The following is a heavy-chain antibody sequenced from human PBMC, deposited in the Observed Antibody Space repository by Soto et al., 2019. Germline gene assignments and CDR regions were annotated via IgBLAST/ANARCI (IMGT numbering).Heavy chain of an antibody. CDR3: ARGQPYNYNYNYFDY. Sequence: SETLSLTCATYGGSFDGYLWSWIRQPPGKGLEWIGEVHHSGRTKYNSSLKSRVTISGDMSKKQFSLKVNSVTAADTAVYYCARGQPYNYNYNYFDYWGQGTPVTVSS. V-gene: IGHV4-34*01. CDR1: GGSFDGYL. CDR2: VHHSGRT. J-gene: IGHJ4*02. D-gene: IGHD1-7*01.